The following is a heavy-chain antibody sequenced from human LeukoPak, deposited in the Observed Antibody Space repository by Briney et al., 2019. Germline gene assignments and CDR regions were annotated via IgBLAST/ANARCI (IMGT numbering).Heavy chain of an antibody. CDR1: GFTFSSYA. Sequence: GGSLRLSCAASGFTFSSYAMSWVRQAPGKGLEWVSAISGSGGSTYYADSVKGRFTISRDNSKNTLFLQMNSLRAEDTAVYYCARARGTGPGAHFDYWGQGTLVIVSS. CDR2: ISGSGGST. CDR3: ARARGTGPGAHFDY. V-gene: IGHV3-23*01. J-gene: IGHJ4*02. D-gene: IGHD3-10*01.